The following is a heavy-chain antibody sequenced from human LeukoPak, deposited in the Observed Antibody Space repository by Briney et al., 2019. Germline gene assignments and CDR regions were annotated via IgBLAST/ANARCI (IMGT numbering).Heavy chain of an antibody. V-gene: IGHV1-8*01. J-gene: IGHJ4*02. CDR2: MNPNSGNI. D-gene: IGHD6-6*01. CDR1: GYTFTSYD. Sequence: ASVKVSCKASGYTFTSYDINWVRQATGQGLEWMGWMNPNSGNIGYAQKFQGRVTMTRNTSISTAYMELSCLRSEDTAVYYCARAHTLYSSSSYGYWGQGTLVTVSS. CDR3: ARAHTLYSSSSYGY.